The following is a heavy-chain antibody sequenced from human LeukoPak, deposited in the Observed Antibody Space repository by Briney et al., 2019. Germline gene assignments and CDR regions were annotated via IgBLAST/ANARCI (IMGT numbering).Heavy chain of an antibody. CDR3: AKFALRYCSGGSCHPFDY. J-gene: IGHJ4*02. Sequence: AGGSLRLSCAASGFIFSNYAMSWVRQAPGKGLEWVSAISGSGGSTYYADSVKARFIIPRDNSKNTLYLQMNSLRAEDTAVYYCAKFALRYCSGGSCHPFDYWGQGTLVTVSS. V-gene: IGHV3-23*01. CDR1: GFIFSNYA. D-gene: IGHD2-15*01. CDR2: ISGSGGST.